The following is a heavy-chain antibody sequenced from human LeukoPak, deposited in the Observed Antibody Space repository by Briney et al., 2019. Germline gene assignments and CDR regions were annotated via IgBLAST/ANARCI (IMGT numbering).Heavy chain of an antibody. Sequence: PPETLSLTCTVSGGSISSYYWSWIRQPPGKGLEWIGYIYYSGSTNYNPSLKSRVTISVDTSKNQFSLKLSSVTAADTAVYYCASSRYNWNYAYYYGMDVWGQGTTVTVSS. CDR3: ASSRYNWNYAYYYGMDV. V-gene: IGHV4-59*01. CDR2: IYYSGST. D-gene: IGHD1-7*01. CDR1: GGSISSYY. J-gene: IGHJ6*02.